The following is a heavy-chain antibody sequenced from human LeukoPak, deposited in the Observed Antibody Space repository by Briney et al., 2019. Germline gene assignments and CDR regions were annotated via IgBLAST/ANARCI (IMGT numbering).Heavy chain of an antibody. CDR2: IYHSGST. D-gene: IGHD3-10*01. CDR3: ARGTMYYYGSGTMGYYYYYYMDV. V-gene: IGHV4-38-2*01. J-gene: IGHJ6*03. CDR1: GYSISSGYY. Sequence: SETLSLTCAVSGYSISSGYYWGWIRQPPGKGLEWIGSIYHSGSTYYNPSLKSRVTISVDTSENQFSLKLSSVTAADTAVYYCARGTMYYYGSGTMGYYYYYYMDVWGKGTTVTVSS.